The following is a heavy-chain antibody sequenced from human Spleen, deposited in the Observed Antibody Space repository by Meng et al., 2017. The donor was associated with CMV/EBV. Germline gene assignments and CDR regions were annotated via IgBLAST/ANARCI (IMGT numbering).Heavy chain of an antibody. J-gene: IGHJ4*02. CDR1: GFTVSSSY. V-gene: IGHV3-23*01. CDR2: ISGSGGST. Sequence: GGSLRLSCAASGFTVSSSYMSWVRQAPGKGLEWVSAISGSGGSTYYADSVKGRFTISRDNSKNTLYLQMNSLRAEDTAVYYCAKDQGHRFWSGYSNFDYWGQGTLVTVSS. CDR3: AKDQGHRFWSGYSNFDY. D-gene: IGHD3-3*01.